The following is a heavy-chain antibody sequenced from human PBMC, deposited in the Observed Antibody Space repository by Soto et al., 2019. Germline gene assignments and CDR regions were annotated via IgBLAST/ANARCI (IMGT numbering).Heavy chain of an antibody. Sequence: EVQLVQSGGGSVQPGGSLRLSCAASGLTVTSNYMNWVRQVPGKGLELVSVIYAGDNAYYADSVRGRFTVSRDNSKNTLYLQMSSLRAEDTAVYYCAREEEAFDIWGQGTMVTVSS. V-gene: IGHV3-66*01. CDR3: AREEEAFDI. CDR2: IYAGDNA. J-gene: IGHJ3*02. CDR1: GLTVTSNY.